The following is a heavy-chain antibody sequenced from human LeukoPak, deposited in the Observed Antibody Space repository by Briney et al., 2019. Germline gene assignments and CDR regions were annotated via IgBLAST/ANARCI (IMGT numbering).Heavy chain of an antibody. Sequence: PSETLSLTCTVSGGSISSYYWSWIRQPPGKGLEWIGYIYYSGSTNYNPSLKSRVTISVDTSKNQSSLKLSSVTAADTAVYYCARVNYDFWSGYVNWFDPWGQGTLVTVSS. D-gene: IGHD3-3*01. J-gene: IGHJ5*02. CDR1: GGSISSYY. CDR2: IYYSGST. V-gene: IGHV4-59*01. CDR3: ARVNYDFWSGYVNWFDP.